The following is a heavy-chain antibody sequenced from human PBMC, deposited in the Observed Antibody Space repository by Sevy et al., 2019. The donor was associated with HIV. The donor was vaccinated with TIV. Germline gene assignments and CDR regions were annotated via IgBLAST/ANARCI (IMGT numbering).Heavy chain of an antibody. V-gene: IGHV3-21*01. CDR2: ISSNSNDI. CDR3: ARKMELLVPDY. Sequence: GGSLRLSCAGSGFIFSNYNMKWVRQAPGKGLEWVSSISSNSNDIYYGDSVKGRFTISRDNAKNSLYLKMNSLRAEDTAVYYCARKMELLVPDYWGQGTLVTVSS. D-gene: IGHD2-21*02. J-gene: IGHJ4*02. CDR1: GFIFSNYN.